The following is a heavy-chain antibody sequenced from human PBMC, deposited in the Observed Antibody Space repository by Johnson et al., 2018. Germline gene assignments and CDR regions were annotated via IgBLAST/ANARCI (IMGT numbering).Heavy chain of an antibody. J-gene: IGHJ3*01. V-gene: IGHV3-33*01. CDR3: ARGDYYDSSGYYNAFDV. D-gene: IGHD3-22*01. CDR1: GFTFSSYG. CDR2: IWHDGSNK. Sequence: VQLVESGGGVVQPGRSLRLSCAASGFTFSSYGMHWVRQAPGKGLEWVAVIWHDGSNKYYTDSVKGRFPISRDHSKNTLYLQMKSLRAEDTAIYYCARGDYYDSSGYYNAFDVWGQGTMVTVSS.